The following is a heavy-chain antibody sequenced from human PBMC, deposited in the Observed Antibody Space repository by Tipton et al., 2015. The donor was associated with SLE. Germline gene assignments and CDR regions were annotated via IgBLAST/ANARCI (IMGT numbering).Heavy chain of an antibody. V-gene: IGHV3-20*04. CDR3: ARDKLGMVAFDI. J-gene: IGHJ3*02. Sequence: SLRLSCAASGFTFDDYGMSWVRQAPGKGLEWVSGINWNGGSTGYADSVKGRFTISRDNAKNSLYLQMNSLRAEDTAVYYCARDKLGMVAFDIWGQGTMVTVSS. CDR1: GFTFDDYG. D-gene: IGHD5-24*01. CDR2: INWNGGST.